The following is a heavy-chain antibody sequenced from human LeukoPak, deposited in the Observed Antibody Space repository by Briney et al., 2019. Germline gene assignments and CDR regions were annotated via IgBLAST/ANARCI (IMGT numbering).Heavy chain of an antibody. V-gene: IGHV4-61*02. J-gene: IGHJ4*02. CDR2: IYTSGST. CDR1: GGSISSGSYH. Sequence: PSETLSLTCTVSGGSISSGSYHGSWIRQPAGKGLEWIGRIYTSGSTNYNSSLKSRVTISVDTSKNQFSLKLRSVTAADTAVYYCARGGWSLDYWGQGILVTVSS. CDR3: ARGGWSLDY. D-gene: IGHD2-15*01.